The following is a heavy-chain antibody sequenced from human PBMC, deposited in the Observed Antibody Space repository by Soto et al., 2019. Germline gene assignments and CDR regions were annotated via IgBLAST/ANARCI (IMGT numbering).Heavy chain of an antibody. CDR2: IYYSGST. CDR1: GGSIRSYY. CDR3: ARNHGDYGLFDY. V-gene: IGHV4-59*01. J-gene: IGHJ4*02. D-gene: IGHD4-17*01. Sequence: SETLSLTCTVSGGSIRSYYWSWIRQPPGKGLEWIGYIYYSGSTNYNPSLKSRVTISVDTSKNQFSLKLSSVTAADTAVYYCARNHGDYGLFDYWGQGTLVTVSS.